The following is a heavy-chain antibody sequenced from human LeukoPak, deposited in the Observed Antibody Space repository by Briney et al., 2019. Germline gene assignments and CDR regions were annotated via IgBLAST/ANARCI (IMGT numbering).Heavy chain of an antibody. V-gene: IGHV3-21*01. J-gene: IGHJ5*02. CDR3: AREGQGAWFWFDL. D-gene: IGHD6-19*01. Sequence: GGSPRLSCEASGFSSIAHTMNWVRQAPGKGLEWVSSIDSSSTYIYYADSMKGRFSISRDNAKNSLYLQMSSLRVEDTAVYYCAREGQGAWFWFDLWGQGTLVTVSS. CDR1: GFSSIAHT. CDR2: IDSSSTYI.